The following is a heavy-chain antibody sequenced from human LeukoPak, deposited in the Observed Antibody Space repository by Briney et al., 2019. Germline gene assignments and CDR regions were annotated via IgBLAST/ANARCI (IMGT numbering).Heavy chain of an antibody. V-gene: IGHV1-2*02. CDR2: INPNSGGT. CDR3: ARESDYDFWSGYIWFVP. Sequence: ASVKVSCKASGYTFTGYYMHWVRQAPGQGLEWMGWINPNSGGTNYAQKFQGRVTMTRDTSISTAYMELSRLRSDDTAVYYCARESDYDFWSGYIWFVPWGQGTLVTVSS. CDR1: GYTFTGYY. J-gene: IGHJ5*02. D-gene: IGHD3-3*01.